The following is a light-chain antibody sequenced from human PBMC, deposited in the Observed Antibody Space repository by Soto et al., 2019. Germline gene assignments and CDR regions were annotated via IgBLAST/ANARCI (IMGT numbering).Light chain of an antibody. CDR3: QQYNDSFPYT. CDR1: QSISRW. Sequence: DIQMTQSPSTLSASVGDRVTITCRASQSISRWLAWYQQKPGTAPKLLIYEAYTLESGVPSRFSGSRSGTEFTLTVSSLQPDDFATYYCQQYNDSFPYTFGQGTKLEIK. CDR2: EAY. J-gene: IGKJ2*01. V-gene: IGKV1-5*03.